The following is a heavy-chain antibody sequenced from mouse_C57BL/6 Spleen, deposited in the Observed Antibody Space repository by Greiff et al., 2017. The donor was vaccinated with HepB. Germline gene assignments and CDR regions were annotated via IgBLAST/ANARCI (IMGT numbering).Heavy chain of an antibody. V-gene: IGHV5-12*01. CDR2: ISNGGGST. CDR1: GFTFSDYY. Sequence: EVQLVESGGGLVQPGGSLKLSCAASGFTFSDYYMYWVRQTPEKRLEWVAYISNGGGSTYYPDTVKGRFTISRDNANNTRYLQMSRLKSEDTAMYYCARQPYWGQGTLGTVSA. J-gene: IGHJ3*01. CDR3: ARQPY.